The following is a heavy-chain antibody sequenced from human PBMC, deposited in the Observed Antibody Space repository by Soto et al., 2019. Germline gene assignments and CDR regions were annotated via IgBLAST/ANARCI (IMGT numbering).Heavy chain of an antibody. J-gene: IGHJ6*02. D-gene: IGHD3-16*01. CDR3: GKDYGPSYGIMSMDV. CDR1: GFTFTNYA. Sequence: GGSLRLSCAASGFTFTNYAMGWVRQAPGKGLEWVSGIRARGGDTYYTDSVRGRFTISRDDSKNTLYLQMSDLRAEDTASYYCGKDYGPSYGIMSMDVWGQGTTVPVSS. CDR2: IRARGGDT. V-gene: IGHV3-23*01.